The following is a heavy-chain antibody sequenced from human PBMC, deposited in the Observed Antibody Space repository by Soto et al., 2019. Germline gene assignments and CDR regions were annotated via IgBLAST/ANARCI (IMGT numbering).Heavy chain of an antibody. CDR3: ARSTYDFWSGYVFGYYYYMDV. V-gene: IGHV1-8*01. CDR2: MNPNSGNT. CDR1: GYTFASYD. Sequence: GASVKVSCKASGYTFASYDINWVRQAAGQGLEWMGWMNPNSGNTGYAQKFQGRVTMTRNTSISTAYMELSSLRSEDTAVYHCARSTYDFWSGYVFGYYYYMDVWGKGTTVTVSS. D-gene: IGHD3-3*01. J-gene: IGHJ6*03.